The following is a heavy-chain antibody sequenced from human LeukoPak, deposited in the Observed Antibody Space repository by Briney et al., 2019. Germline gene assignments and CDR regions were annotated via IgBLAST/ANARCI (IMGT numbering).Heavy chain of an antibody. D-gene: IGHD1-20*01. V-gene: IGHV3-7*05. CDR1: GFTVSSNY. J-gene: IGHJ6*02. CDR3: ARLNWKPPYYYYGMDV. Sequence: PGGSLRLSCAASGFTVSSNYMSWVRQAPGKGLEWVANIEEDGSEKYYVDSVKGRFTISRDNAKNSLYLQMNSLRAEDTAVYYCARLNWKPPYYYYGMDVWGQGTTVTVSS. CDR2: IEEDGSEK.